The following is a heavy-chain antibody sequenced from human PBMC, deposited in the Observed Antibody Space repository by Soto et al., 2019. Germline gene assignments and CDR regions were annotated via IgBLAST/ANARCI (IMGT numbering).Heavy chain of an antibody. Sequence: EVQLVESGGGLVKPGESLRLSCAASGFTFSTAWVTWVRQAPGRGLEWVARIKTTSDGGTIHYAAPLKGRFTISRDDSKDTLFLQMNSLKIEDTALYYCIRDPYGSTWGQGTLVTVSS. J-gene: IGHJ5*02. CDR3: IRDPYGST. CDR2: IKTTSDGGTI. CDR1: GFTFSTAW. D-gene: IGHD3-10*01. V-gene: IGHV3-15*01.